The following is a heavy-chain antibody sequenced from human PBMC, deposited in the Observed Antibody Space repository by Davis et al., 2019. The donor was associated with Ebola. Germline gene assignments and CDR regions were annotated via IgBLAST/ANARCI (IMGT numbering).Heavy chain of an antibody. CDR3: ARDLEDLRTRWYYYYGMDV. Sequence: SVKVSCKASVGTFSSYAISWVRQAPGQGLEWMGGIIPIFGTANYAQKFQGRVTITADKSTSTAYMELNSLRSEDTAVYYCARDLEDLRTRWYYYYGMDVWGQGTTVTVSS. V-gene: IGHV1-69*06. J-gene: IGHJ6*02. CDR2: IIPIFGTA. CDR1: VGTFSSYA. D-gene: IGHD5/OR15-5a*01.